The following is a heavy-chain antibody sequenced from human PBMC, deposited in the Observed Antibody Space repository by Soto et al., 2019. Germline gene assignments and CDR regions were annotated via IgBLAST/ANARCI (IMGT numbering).Heavy chain of an antibody. J-gene: IGHJ4*02. CDR3: ARTYYYDSSGYYRGYYSDY. CDR1: GYSFTSYW. Sequence: GESLKISCKGSGYSFTSYWIGWVRQMPGKGLEWMGIIYPGDSDTRYSPSFQGQVTISADKSISTAYLQWSSLKASDTAMYYCARTYYYDSSGYYRGYYSDYWGQRTLVTV. CDR2: IYPGDSDT. D-gene: IGHD3-22*01. V-gene: IGHV5-51*01.